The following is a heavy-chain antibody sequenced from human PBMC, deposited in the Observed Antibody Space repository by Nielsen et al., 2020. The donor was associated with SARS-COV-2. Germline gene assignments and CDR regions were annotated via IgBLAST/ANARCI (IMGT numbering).Heavy chain of an antibody. V-gene: IGHV3-7*01. CDR1: GFTFSSLW. D-gene: IGHD1-26*01. CDR3: ANARGGSYYDAFDI. CDR2: IKPDGSEK. Sequence: GESLKISCAASGFTFSSLWMSWVRQVPGKGLEWVTDIKPDGSEKFYVDSVKGRFTISRDNAKNSMSLQMNSLRVEDTAVYYCANARGGSYYDAFDIWGQGTMVTVSS. J-gene: IGHJ3*02.